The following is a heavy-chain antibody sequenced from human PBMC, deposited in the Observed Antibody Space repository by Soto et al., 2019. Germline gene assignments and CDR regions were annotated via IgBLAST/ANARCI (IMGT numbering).Heavy chain of an antibody. V-gene: IGHV3-21*01. D-gene: IGHD7-27*01. Sequence: EVQLVESGGGLVKPGGSLRLSCAASGFTFSSYSMNWVRQAPGKGLEWVSSISSSSSYIYYADSVKGRFTISRDNARNSLYLQMNSLRAADTAVYYCARELNWGPNDYWGQGTLVTVSS. CDR2: ISSSSSYI. CDR3: ARELNWGPNDY. CDR1: GFTFSSYS. J-gene: IGHJ4*02.